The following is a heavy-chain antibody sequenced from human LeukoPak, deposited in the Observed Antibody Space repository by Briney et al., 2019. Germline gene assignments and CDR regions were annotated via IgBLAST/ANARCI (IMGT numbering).Heavy chain of an antibody. Sequence: PGGPLRLSCAASVFPFSDYYMIWMRKAPGKGLEGVSYISGSGSTIYYGDSVRGRFTISRDNAKLSLYLNMHCQNAEDAPVYYCARVKGAHYYSSGGYYYYGMDVWGQGTTVTVSS. CDR1: VFPFSDYY. CDR3: ARVKGAHYYSSGGYYYYGMDV. CDR2: ISGSGSTI. J-gene: IGHJ6*02. V-gene: IGHV3-11*01. D-gene: IGHD3-22*01.